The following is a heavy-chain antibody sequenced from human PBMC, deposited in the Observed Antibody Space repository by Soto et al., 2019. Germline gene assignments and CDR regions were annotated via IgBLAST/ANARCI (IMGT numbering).Heavy chain of an antibody. CDR1: GDSVSSNTAA. CDR3: ARDGGISLSSGLKDAFDI. Sequence: SQTLSLPCAISGDSVSSNTAAWNWIRQSPSRGLEWLGRTYYRSKWFYDYSLSFKSRIDINADTSKNQFSLHLKSVTPDDTAVYFCARDGGISLSSGLKDAFDIWGQGTMVTVSS. D-gene: IGHD3-3*02. CDR2: TYYRSKWFY. J-gene: IGHJ3*02. V-gene: IGHV6-1*01.